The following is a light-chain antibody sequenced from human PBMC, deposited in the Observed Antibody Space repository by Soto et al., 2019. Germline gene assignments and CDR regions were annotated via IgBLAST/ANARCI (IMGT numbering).Light chain of an antibody. CDR1: QSVLYSSNNKNY. CDR2: WAS. V-gene: IGKV4-1*01. Sequence: DIVMTQSPDSLAVSLGERATINCKSSQSVLYSSNNKNYLAWYQQKPGQPPKLLIYWASTRESGVPDRFSGSGSETAFTLTISSLQAEDVAVYYCQQYYSSPHTFGQGTKLEIK. J-gene: IGKJ2*01. CDR3: QQYYSSPHT.